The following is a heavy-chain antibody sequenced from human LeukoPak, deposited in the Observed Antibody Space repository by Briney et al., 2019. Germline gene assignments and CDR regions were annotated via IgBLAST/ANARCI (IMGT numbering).Heavy chain of an antibody. J-gene: IGHJ4*02. CDR3: ARGVYCSSTSCEDFDY. CDR2: INPNSGGT. V-gene: IGHV1-2*02. Sequence: GASVKVSCKASGYTLTGYYMHWVRQAPGQGLEWMGWINPNSGGTNYAQKFQGRVTMTRDTSISTAYMELSRLRSDDTAVYYCARGVYCSSTSCEDFDYWGQGTLVTVSS. CDR1: GYTLTGYY. D-gene: IGHD2-2*01.